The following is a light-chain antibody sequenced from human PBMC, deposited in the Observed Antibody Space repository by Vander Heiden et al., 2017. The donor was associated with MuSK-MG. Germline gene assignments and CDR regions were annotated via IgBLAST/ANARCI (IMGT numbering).Light chain of an antibody. J-gene: IGLJ3*02. Sequence: QSVLTQPPSVSGAPGQRVTISCTGSSSNIGAGYDVHWYQQLPGTAPKLRSYGNSNRPSGVPDRFSGSKSGTSASLAITGLQAEDEADYDCQSYDSSLSGWVFGGGTKLTVL. CDR3: QSYDSSLSGWV. CDR1: SSNIGAGYD. V-gene: IGLV1-40*01. CDR2: GNS.